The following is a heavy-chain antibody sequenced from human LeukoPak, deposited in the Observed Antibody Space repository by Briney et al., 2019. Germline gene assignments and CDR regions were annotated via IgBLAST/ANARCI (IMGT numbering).Heavy chain of an antibody. J-gene: IGHJ4*02. D-gene: IGHD6-6*01. Sequence: PGGSLRLSCAASGFTFSNAWMSWVRQAPGKGLEWVGRIKSKTDGGTTDYAAPVKGRFTISRDDSKNTLYLQMNSLKTEDTAVYYCSTVHCSYSGSSGRDYWGQGTLVTVSS. CDR2: IKSKTDGGTT. V-gene: IGHV3-15*01. CDR3: STVHCSYSGSSGRDY. CDR1: GFTFSNAW.